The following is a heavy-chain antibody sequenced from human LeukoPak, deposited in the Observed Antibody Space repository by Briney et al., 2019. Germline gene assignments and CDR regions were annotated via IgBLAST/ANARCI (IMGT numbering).Heavy chain of an antibody. Sequence: PGGSLRLSCAASGFTFSSYAMSWVRQAPGKGLEWVSSITTSGGSTSYADSVKGRFTISRDNSKNTLYLQMNSLRAEDTAVYYCARALEPYYYDSSGYYVPIYWGQGTLVTVSS. J-gene: IGHJ4*02. CDR1: GFTFSSYA. CDR3: ARALEPYYYDSSGYYVPIY. D-gene: IGHD3-22*01. V-gene: IGHV3-23*01. CDR2: ITTSGGST.